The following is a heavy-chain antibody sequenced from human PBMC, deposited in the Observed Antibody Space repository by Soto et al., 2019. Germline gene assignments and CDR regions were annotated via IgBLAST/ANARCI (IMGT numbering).Heavy chain of an antibody. CDR3: VREPPTVTTKSNWFDP. D-gene: IGHD4-17*01. V-gene: IGHV1-69*06. CDR2: IIPIFGTA. CDR1: GGTFSSYA. Sequence: QVQLVQSGAEVKKPGSSVKVSCKASGGTFSSYAISWVRQAPGQGLEWMGGIIPIFGTANYAQKFQGRVTITADKSTSTAYMELSSLRSEDTAVYYCVREPPTVTTKSNWFDPWGQGTLVTVSS. J-gene: IGHJ5*02.